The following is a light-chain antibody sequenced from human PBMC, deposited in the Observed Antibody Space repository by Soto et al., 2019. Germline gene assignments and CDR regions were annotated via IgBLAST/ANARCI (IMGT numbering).Light chain of an antibody. J-gene: IGLJ1*01. CDR3: AAWDASLDGYV. V-gene: IGLV1-44*01. CDR2: SYD. Sequence: QSVLTQPPSASGTPGQRVTISCSTSSSNLGDNTVNWYQQVPGAAPKLLIYSYDQRPSGVPDRFSGSKSGTSASLAISGLQSEDEAVYYWAAWDASLDGYVFGTGTKVTVL. CDR1: SSNLGDNT.